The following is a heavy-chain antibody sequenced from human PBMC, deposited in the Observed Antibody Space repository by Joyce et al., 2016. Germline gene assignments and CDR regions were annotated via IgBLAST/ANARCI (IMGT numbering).Heavy chain of an antibody. CDR1: GFTFSNYG. CDR2: ISYDGSNK. Sequence: QVQLVESGGGVVQPGRSLRLSCAASGFTFSNYGMHWVRQAPGKGLEWVAVISYDGSNKYYVDSVKSRFTISRDNSKNTLYLQMNSLRPEDTAVYYCARALGWDSNSCHDYWGQGTLVTVSS. J-gene: IGHJ4*02. CDR3: ARALGWDSNSCHDY. V-gene: IGHV3-30*03. D-gene: IGHD6-13*01.